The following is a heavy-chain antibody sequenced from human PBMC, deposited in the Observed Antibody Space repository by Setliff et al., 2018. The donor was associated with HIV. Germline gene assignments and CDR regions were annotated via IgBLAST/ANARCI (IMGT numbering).Heavy chain of an antibody. J-gene: IGHJ3*01. D-gene: IGHD3-22*01. CDR3: ARGAYYYDTSGYPRDPFDL. V-gene: IGHV1-2*02. CDR2: INPHSGGT. Sequence: ASVKVSCKASGYTFTNYDIYWVRQAPGQGLEWMGWINPHSGGTNYAQKFQGRVTMTRDTSISTASMELSRLRSDDTAVYYCARGAYYYDTSGYPRDPFDLWGQGTMVTVS. CDR1: GYTFTNYD.